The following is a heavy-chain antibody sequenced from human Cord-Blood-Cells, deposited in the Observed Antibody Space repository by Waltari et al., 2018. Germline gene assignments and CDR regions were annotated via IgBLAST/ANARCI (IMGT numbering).Heavy chain of an antibody. CDR1: GYTFTSYY. CDR2: DNQRWGSK. J-gene: IGHJ5*02. V-gene: IGHV1-46*01. D-gene: IGHD3-10*01. Sequence: QVQLVQSGAEVKKPGASVKVSCKASGYTFTSYYMHWVRQAPGQGLEWMGIDNQRWGSKSCAQKVQVRVTMNRDTSTSTVYMELSRLRSEDTAVYYCAGDRDPKARGSRPGRFDPWGQGALVTVSS. CDR3: AGDRDPKARGSRPGRFDP.